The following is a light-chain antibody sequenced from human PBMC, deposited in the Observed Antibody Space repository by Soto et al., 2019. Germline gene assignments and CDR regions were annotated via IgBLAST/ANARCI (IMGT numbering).Light chain of an antibody. Sequence: AIRMTQSPSSFSASTGDRVTITCRASQGISSYLAWYQQKPGKAPKLLIYAASPLQSGVPSRFSGSGSGTDFTLTISCLQSEDFATYYCQQYYSYPRTFGKGTKVDIK. V-gene: IGKV1-8*01. CDR2: AAS. J-gene: IGKJ1*01. CDR1: QGISSY. CDR3: QQYYSYPRT.